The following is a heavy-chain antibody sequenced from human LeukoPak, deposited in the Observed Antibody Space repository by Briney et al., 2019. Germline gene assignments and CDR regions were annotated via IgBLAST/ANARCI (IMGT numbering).Heavy chain of an antibody. CDR2: FIPIFGTA. J-gene: IGHJ4*02. Sequence: AASVKVSCKASGGTFNTYAICWVRQAPGQGLEWMGRFIPIFGTANYAQKFQGRVSITTDESTSTAYMQLSSLRSEDTAMYYCARDLGITGTYDNHCFDYWGQGTLVTVSS. CDR1: GGTFNTYA. D-gene: IGHD1-7*01. CDR3: ARDLGITGTYDNHCFDY. V-gene: IGHV1-69*05.